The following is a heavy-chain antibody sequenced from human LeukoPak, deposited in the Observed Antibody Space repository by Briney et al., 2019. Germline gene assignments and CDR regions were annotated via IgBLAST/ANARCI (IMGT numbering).Heavy chain of an antibody. J-gene: IGHJ4*02. Sequence: GGSLRLSCAASGFTFSSYAMSWVRQAPGKGLEWVSAISGSGGSTYYADSVKGRFTISRDNSKNTLYLQMNSLRAEDTAVYYCAKYSGSGSYAYYFDYWGQGTLATVSS. V-gene: IGHV3-23*01. CDR1: GFTFSSYA. CDR3: AKYSGSGSYAYYFDY. CDR2: ISGSGGST. D-gene: IGHD3-10*01.